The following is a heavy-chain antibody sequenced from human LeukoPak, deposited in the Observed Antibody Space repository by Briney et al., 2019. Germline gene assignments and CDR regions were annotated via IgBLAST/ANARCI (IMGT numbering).Heavy chain of an antibody. Sequence: SETLSLTCAVSGGSISSSNWWSWVRQPPGKGLEWIGEIYHSGSTNYNPSLKSRVTISVDKSKNQFSLKLSPVTAADTAVYYCAATIQLWLNGWFDPWGQGTLVTVSS. CDR1: GGSISSSNW. V-gene: IGHV4-4*02. D-gene: IGHD5-18*01. CDR3: AATIQLWLNGWFDP. CDR2: IYHSGST. J-gene: IGHJ5*02.